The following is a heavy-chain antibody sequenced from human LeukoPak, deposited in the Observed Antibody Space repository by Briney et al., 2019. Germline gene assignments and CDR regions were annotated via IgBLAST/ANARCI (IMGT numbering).Heavy chain of an antibody. J-gene: IGHJ6*03. Sequence: GASVKVSCKASGGTFSSYAISWVRQAPGQGLEWMGGIIPIFGTANYAQKFQGRVTITADESTSTAYMELSSLRSEDTAVYYCASADTSSSWYDRYYYYYMDVWGKGTTVTVSS. CDR3: ASADTSSSWYDRYYYYYMDV. V-gene: IGHV1-69*13. CDR1: GGTFSSYA. CDR2: IIPIFGTA. D-gene: IGHD6-13*01.